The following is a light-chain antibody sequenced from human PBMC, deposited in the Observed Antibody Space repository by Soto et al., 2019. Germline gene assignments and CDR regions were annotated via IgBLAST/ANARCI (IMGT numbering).Light chain of an antibody. Sequence: NFMLTQPHSVSESPGKTVTISCTRSSGSIASNYVQWYQQRPGSVPTTVIYEGNQRPSGVPDRFSGSTDRASNSASLTISGLQTEDEADYCCQSYDSSTVVFGGGTKLTVL. CDR3: QSYDSSTVV. V-gene: IGLV6-57*04. J-gene: IGLJ2*01. CDR1: SGSIASNY. CDR2: EGN.